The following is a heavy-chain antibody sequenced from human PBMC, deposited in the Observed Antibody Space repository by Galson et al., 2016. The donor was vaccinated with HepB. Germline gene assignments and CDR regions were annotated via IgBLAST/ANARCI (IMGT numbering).Heavy chain of an antibody. Sequence: SLRLSCAASGFSVSDNYMSWVRQAPGKGLEWVSVMYSGGITYYADSVKGRFTLSRDNSKNSLYLQMNSLRAEDTAVYYCARETYYYDSSGYHYYFDYWGQGTLVTVSS. D-gene: IGHD3-22*01. CDR2: MYSGGIT. CDR1: GFSVSDNY. J-gene: IGHJ4*02. CDR3: ARETYYYDSSGYHYYFDY. V-gene: IGHV3-66*01.